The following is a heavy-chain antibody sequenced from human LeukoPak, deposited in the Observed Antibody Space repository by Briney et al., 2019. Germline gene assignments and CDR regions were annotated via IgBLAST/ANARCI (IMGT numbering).Heavy chain of an antibody. CDR1: GGSISSYY. J-gene: IGHJ4*02. CDR3: ARGDPTGRPGIGFDF. Sequence: LETLSLTCTVSGGSISSYYWSWIRQPPGKGLEWIGFFHATRSTNYNPSLKSRVSISVDTSKSQVSLGLNSVTAADTAVYYCARGDPTGRPGIGFDFWGQGTLVTVSS. V-gene: IGHV4-4*08. D-gene: IGHD1-26*01. CDR2: FHATRST.